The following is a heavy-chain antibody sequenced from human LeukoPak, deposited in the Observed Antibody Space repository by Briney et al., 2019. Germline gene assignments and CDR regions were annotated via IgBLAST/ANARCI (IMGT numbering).Heavy chain of an antibody. CDR2: ISSTSSYI. J-gene: IGHJ6*02. CDR1: GFTFSSYT. D-gene: IGHD3-10*01. Sequence: PGGSLRLSCAASGFTFSSYTMNWVRQAPGEGLEWVSSISSTSSYIYYADSVKGRFTISRDNAKSSLYLQMNSLRPEDTAVYYCAKNYESGRGVPYGMDVWGQGTTVTVSS. CDR3: AKNYESGRGVPYGMDV. V-gene: IGHV3-21*04.